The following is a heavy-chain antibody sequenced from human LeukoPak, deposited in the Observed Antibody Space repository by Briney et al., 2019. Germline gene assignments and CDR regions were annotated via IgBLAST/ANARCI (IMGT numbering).Heavy chain of an antibody. CDR3: AKRYCSSTSCPRPYYYYGMDV. Sequence: GGSLSLSCAASGFTFSSYAMSWVRQAPGKGLEWVSAISGSGGTTYHADSVKGRFTISRDNSKNTLYLQMNSLRAEDTAVYHCAKRYCSSTSCPRPYYYYGMDVWGQGTTVTVSS. V-gene: IGHV3-23*01. CDR2: ISGSGGTT. D-gene: IGHD2-2*01. J-gene: IGHJ6*02. CDR1: GFTFSSYA.